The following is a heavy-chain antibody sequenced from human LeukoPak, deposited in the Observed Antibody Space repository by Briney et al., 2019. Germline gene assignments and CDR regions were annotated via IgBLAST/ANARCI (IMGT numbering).Heavy chain of an antibody. Sequence: PSETLSLTCTVSGGSISSGGYYWSWIRQHPGKGLEWIGYIYYSGSTYYNPSLESRVTISVDTSKNQFSLKLSSVTAADTAVYYCARDSDGWGEGATRGAFDIWGQGTMVTVSS. V-gene: IGHV4-31*03. CDR1: GGSISSGGYY. D-gene: IGHD1-26*01. CDR3: ARDSDGWGEGATRGAFDI. CDR2: IYYSGST. J-gene: IGHJ3*02.